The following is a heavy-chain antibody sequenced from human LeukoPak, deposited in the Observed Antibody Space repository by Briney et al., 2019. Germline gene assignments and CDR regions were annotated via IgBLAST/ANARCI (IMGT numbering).Heavy chain of an antibody. CDR2: IYHSGST. V-gene: IGHV4-38-2*01. D-gene: IGHD3-3*01. Sequence: SETLSLTCAVSGYSISSGYYWGWIRQPPGKGLEWIGSIYHSGSTYYNPSLKSRVPISVGTSKNQFSLKLSSVTAADTAVYYCARHGVLRLFPGAFDIWGQGTMVTVSS. CDR3: ARHGVLRLFPGAFDI. J-gene: IGHJ3*02. CDR1: GYSISSGYY.